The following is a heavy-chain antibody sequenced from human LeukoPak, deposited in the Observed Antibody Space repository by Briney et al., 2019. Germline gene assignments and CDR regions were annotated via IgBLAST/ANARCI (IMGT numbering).Heavy chain of an antibody. V-gene: IGHV3-23*01. J-gene: IGHJ3*02. CDR3: AKENYYDSSGYGAFDI. Sequence: GGSLRLSCAASGFTFSSCAMSWVRQAPGKGLEWVSAISGRGGSTYDADSVKGRFTISRDNSKNTLYLQVNSLRAEDTAVYYCAKENYYDSSGYGAFDIWGQGTMVTVSS. CDR2: ISGRGGST. D-gene: IGHD3-22*01. CDR1: GFTFSSCA.